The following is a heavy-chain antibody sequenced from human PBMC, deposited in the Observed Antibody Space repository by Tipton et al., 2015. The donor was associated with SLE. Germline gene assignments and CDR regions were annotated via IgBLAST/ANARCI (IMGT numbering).Heavy chain of an antibody. CDR3: ARDTLITMIVPPV. CDR1: GFSFRSYW. V-gene: IGHV3-7*01. D-gene: IGHD3-22*01. J-gene: IGHJ3*01. CDR2: IKQDGSER. Sequence: SLRLSCAASGFSFRSYWMSWVRQAPGKGPEWVANIKQDGSERYYVDSVKGRFTISRDNAKNSLDLQMNSLRVEDTAVYYCARDTLITMIVPPVWGQGTMVTVSS.